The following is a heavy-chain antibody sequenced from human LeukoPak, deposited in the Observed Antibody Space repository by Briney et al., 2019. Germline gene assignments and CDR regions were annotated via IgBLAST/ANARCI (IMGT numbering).Heavy chain of an antibody. Sequence: GGSLRLSCAASGFTFSIYAIHWVRQAPGKGLEWVAGISNDGGKNYYTDSVKGRFTISRDNSKNTLYLQMNSLRDEDTAVYYCARDPLVRAVIGCAFDIWGQGTVVTVSS. CDR3: ARDPLVRAVIGCAFDI. V-gene: IGHV3-30*04. CDR2: ISNDGGKN. CDR1: GFTFSIYA. D-gene: IGHD3-10*01. J-gene: IGHJ3*02.